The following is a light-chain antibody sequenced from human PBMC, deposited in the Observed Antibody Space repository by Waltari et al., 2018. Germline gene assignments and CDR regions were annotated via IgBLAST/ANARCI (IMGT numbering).Light chain of an antibody. CDR1: QSVLFSTNNKNY. CDR3: QQYRSTLWT. Sequence: DIVMTQSPDSLAVSLGERATINCHSSQSVLFSTNNKNYLAWYQQKTGQPPKLLFYWASTRESGVPDRFSGSGSGTDFTLTISSLQAEDVAVYYCQQYRSTLWTFGQGTRVEIK. J-gene: IGKJ1*01. V-gene: IGKV4-1*01. CDR2: WAS.